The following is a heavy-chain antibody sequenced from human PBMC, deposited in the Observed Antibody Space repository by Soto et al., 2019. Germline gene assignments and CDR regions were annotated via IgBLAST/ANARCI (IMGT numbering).Heavy chain of an antibody. Sequence: GESLKISCKASGYTFTNYWIGWVRQMPGKGLEWMGIIYAVDSDSRYSPSFQGQVTISADKSISTAYLQWSSLKASDTAMYYCARLGDPTGYYYGMDVWGQGTAVTVAS. V-gene: IGHV5-51*01. CDR1: GYTFTNYW. J-gene: IGHJ6*02. CDR2: IYAVDSDS. CDR3: ARLGDPTGYYYGMDV. D-gene: IGHD3-10*01.